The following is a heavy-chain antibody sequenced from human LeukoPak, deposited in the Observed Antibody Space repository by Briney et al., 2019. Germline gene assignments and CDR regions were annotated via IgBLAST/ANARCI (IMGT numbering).Heavy chain of an antibody. D-gene: IGHD6-13*01. J-gene: IGHJ5*02. CDR2: ISAYNGNT. CDR1: GYTFTSYD. V-gene: IGHV1-18*01. Sequence: ASVKVSCKASGYTFTSYDINWVRQATGQGLEWMGWISAYNGNTNYAQKLQGRVTMTTDTSTSTAYMELRSLRSDDTAVYYCARTAAAGTSWFDPWGQGTLVTVSS. CDR3: ARTAAAGTSWFDP.